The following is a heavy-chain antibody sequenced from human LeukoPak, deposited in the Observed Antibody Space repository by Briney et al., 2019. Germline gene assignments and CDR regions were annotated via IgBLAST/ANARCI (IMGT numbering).Heavy chain of an antibody. CDR1: GFTFSSYV. CDR3: AKGGHVNLLFLYAFDI. Sequence: PGGSLRLSCAASGFTFSSYVMSWVRQTPGKGLEWVSGISGSGGSTYYVDSVKGRFTISRDNSKNTLYLQMNSLRAEDTAVYYCAKGGHVNLLFLYAFDIWGQGTMVTVSS. J-gene: IGHJ3*02. D-gene: IGHD2/OR15-2a*01. CDR2: ISGSGGST. V-gene: IGHV3-23*01.